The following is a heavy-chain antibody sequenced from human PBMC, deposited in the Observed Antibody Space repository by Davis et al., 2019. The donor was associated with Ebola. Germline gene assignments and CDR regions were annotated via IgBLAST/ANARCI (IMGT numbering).Heavy chain of an antibody. CDR1: GFIFSTYA. CDR3: VRDGHYDALTAFYNVPY. CDR2: ISSNGANT. Sequence: GESLKISCAASGFIFSTYAMHWVRQAPGKGLEFVSTISSNGANTFYANSVKGRFTISRDDSKNTLYLQMGSLKIEDMAVYYCVRDGHYDALTAFYNVPYWGQGTLVTVSS. J-gene: IGHJ4*02. V-gene: IGHV3-64*01. D-gene: IGHD3-9*01.